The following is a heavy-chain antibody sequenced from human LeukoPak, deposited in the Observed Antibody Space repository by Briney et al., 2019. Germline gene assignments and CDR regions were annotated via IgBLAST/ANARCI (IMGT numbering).Heavy chain of an antibody. V-gene: IGHV3-9*01. CDR2: ISWNSGSI. Sequence: PGGSLRLSCAASRFTFDDYAMHWVRQAPGKGLEWVSGISWNSGSIGYADSVKGRFTISRDNAKNSLYLQMNSLRAEDTALYYCAKDLNMWEPQGGFDYWGQGTLVTVSS. J-gene: IGHJ4*02. D-gene: IGHD1-26*01. CDR1: RFTFDDYA. CDR3: AKDLNMWEPQGGFDY.